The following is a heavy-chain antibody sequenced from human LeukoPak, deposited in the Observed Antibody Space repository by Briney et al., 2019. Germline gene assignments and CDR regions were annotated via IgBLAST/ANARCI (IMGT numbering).Heavy chain of an antibody. Sequence: QPGGSLRLSCAASGFTFSSYAMHWVRQAPGKGLEWVAVISYDGSNKYYADSVKGRFTISRDNSKNTLYLQMGSLRAEDMAVYYCARVGGIVGGFDYWGQGTLVTVSS. J-gene: IGHJ4*02. CDR2: ISYDGSNK. V-gene: IGHV3-30*14. CDR3: ARVGGIVGGFDY. CDR1: GFTFSSYA. D-gene: IGHD1-26*01.